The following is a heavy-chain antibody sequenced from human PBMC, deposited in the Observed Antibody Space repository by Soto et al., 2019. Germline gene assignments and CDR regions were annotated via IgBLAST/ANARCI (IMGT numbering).Heavy chain of an antibody. V-gene: IGHV4-61*01. CDR2: IYYSGST. Sequence: SETLSLTCTVSGGSVSSGSYYWSWIRQPPGKGLEWIGYIYYSGSTNYNPSLKSRVTISVDTSKNQFSLKLSSVTAADTAVYYCARWGRTYYYDSSGYPDYWGQGTLVTVSS. CDR1: GGSVSSGSYY. J-gene: IGHJ4*02. CDR3: ARWGRTYYYDSSGYPDY. D-gene: IGHD3-22*01.